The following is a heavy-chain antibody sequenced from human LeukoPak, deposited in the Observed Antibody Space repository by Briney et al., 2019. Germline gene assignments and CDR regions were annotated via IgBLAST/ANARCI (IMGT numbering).Heavy chain of an antibody. CDR1: GFIFSSYA. CDR2: ISGSGSST. CDR3: AKVLSSWSFGGFDP. D-gene: IGHD6-13*01. Sequence: GGSLRLSCAASGFIFSSYAMSWVRQAPGKGLEWVSAISGSGSSTYYADSVKGQFTISRDNSKNTLYLQMNSLRAEDTAVYYCAKVLSSWSFGGFDPWGQGTLVTVSS. J-gene: IGHJ5*02. V-gene: IGHV3-23*01.